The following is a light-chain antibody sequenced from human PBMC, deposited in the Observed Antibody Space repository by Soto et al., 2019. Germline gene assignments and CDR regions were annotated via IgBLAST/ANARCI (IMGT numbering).Light chain of an antibody. CDR1: SSDVGGYNF. V-gene: IGLV2-14*01. J-gene: IGLJ2*01. CDR3: SSYTSSSTLEVV. Sequence: QSARSHPASVSWSLGQLITISCTGTSSDVGGYNFVSWYQQHPGKAPKLTIYEVSNRPSGVSNRFSGSKSGNTASLTISGLLAEDEADYYCSSYTSSSTLEVVFGGGTQLTVL. CDR2: EVS.